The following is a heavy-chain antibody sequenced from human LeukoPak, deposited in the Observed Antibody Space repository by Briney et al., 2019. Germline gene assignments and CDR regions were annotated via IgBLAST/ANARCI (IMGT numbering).Heavy chain of an antibody. D-gene: IGHD4-11*01. CDR1: GGSFSGYY. CDR3: ARYSNFPFDY. V-gene: IGHV4-34*01. CDR2: INHSGST. J-gene: IGHJ4*02. Sequence: PSETLSLTCAVYGGSFSGYYWSWIRQPPGKGLEWFGEINHSGSTNYNPSLKSRVTISVDTSKNQFSLKLSSVTAADTAVYYCARYSNFPFDYWGQGTLVTVSS.